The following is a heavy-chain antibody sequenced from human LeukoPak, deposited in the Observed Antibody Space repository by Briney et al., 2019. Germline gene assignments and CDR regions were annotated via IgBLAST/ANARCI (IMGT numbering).Heavy chain of an antibody. Sequence: GASVKVSCKASGGTLSSYAISWVRQAPGQGLEWMGWISAYNGNTNYAQKLQGRVTMTTDTSTSTAYMELRSLRSEDTAVYYCARYSSSNYYYYYMDVWGKGTTVTVSS. CDR3: ARYSSSNYYYYYMDV. CDR1: GGTLSSYA. D-gene: IGHD6-6*01. J-gene: IGHJ6*03. V-gene: IGHV1-18*01. CDR2: ISAYNGNT.